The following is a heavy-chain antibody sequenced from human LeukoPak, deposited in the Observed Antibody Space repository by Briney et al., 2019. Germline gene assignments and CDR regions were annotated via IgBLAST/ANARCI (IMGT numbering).Heavy chain of an antibody. Sequence: ASVKVSCKASGYTFTRSSMNWVRQAPGQGLEWMGWIDANTGNPTYVQGFTGRFVFSLDTSVSTAYLQISSLKAEDTAVYYCSEDTWDYWGQGTLVTVSS. CDR2: IDANTGNP. J-gene: IGHJ4*02. CDR1: GYTFTRSS. V-gene: IGHV7-4-1*02. CDR3: SEDTWDY.